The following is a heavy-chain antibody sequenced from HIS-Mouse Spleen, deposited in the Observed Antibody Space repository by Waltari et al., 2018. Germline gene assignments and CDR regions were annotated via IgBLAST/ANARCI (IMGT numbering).Heavy chain of an antibody. Sequence: QVQLVESGGGVVQPGRSLRLSCAASGFTFSSYGMHWVRQATGKGLEWVAVIWYDGSNKDYADSVKGRFTISRDNSKNTLYLQMNSLRAEDTAVYYCAKGGGSLWGGNYFDYWGQGTLVTVSS. J-gene: IGHJ4*02. D-gene: IGHD3-3*01. CDR2: IWYDGSNK. CDR1: GFTFSSYG. V-gene: IGHV3-33*06. CDR3: AKGGGSLWGGNYFDY.